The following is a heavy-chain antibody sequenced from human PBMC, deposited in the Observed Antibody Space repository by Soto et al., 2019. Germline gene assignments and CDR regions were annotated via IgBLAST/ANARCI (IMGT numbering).Heavy chain of an antibody. Sequence: PSETLSLTCSVSGASIRSYYWHWIRQPPGKGLEWIGRIFSSGSTSFNPSLESRVAMSVDTSKNHFSLNLSSVTAADMAVYYCAREGSYSAYNFAHGIQLWSFDFWGQGALVTSPQ. D-gene: IGHD5-12*01. CDR2: IFSSGST. J-gene: IGHJ4*02. CDR1: GASIRSYY. CDR3: AREGSYSAYNFAHGIQLWSFDF. V-gene: IGHV4-4*07.